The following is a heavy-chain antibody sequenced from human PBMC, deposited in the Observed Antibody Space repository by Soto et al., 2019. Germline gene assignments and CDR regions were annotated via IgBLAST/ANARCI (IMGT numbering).Heavy chain of an antibody. CDR2: ISGSGGST. D-gene: IGHD2-8*01. CDR3: AKGGYCTNGVCYRPGYVMDV. Sequence: QPGGSLRLSCAASGFTFSSYAMSWVRQAPGKGLEWVSAISGSGGSTYYADSVKGRFTISRDNSKNTLYLQMNSLRAEDTAVYYCAKGGYCTNGVCYRPGYVMDVWGQGTTVTVSS. J-gene: IGHJ6*02. CDR1: GFTFSSYA. V-gene: IGHV3-23*01.